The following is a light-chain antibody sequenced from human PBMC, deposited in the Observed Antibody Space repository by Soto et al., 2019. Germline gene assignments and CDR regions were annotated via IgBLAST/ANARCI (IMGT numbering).Light chain of an antibody. CDR3: QHGSDWPPFP. J-gene: IGKJ5*01. Sequence: EIVLTQSPASLSLSPGERATLSCRASQSVNSNLAWYQHKPGQAPRLLIYDASNRATGIPARFSGSGSGTDFTLTVSSLEPEDFAVYYCQHGSDWPPFPFGQGTRLEIK. CDR1: QSVNSN. V-gene: IGKV3-11*01. CDR2: DAS.